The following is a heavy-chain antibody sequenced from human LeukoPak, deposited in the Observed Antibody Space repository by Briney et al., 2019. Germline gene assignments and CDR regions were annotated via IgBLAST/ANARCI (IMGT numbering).Heavy chain of an antibody. D-gene: IGHD2-2*02. CDR2: LNPNSGNT. J-gene: IGHJ3*02. CDR1: GYTSTSYD. Sequence: ASVTVSCQASGYTSTSYDINWVRQATAQGLEWRGWLNPNSGNTGYAPKIQRRVTITTNTSISTAYIELRSLRSEDTAVYFCARGLRYQLLYGGVDAFDIWGQGTMVTVSS. CDR3: ARGLRYQLLYGGVDAFDI. V-gene: IGHV1-8*03.